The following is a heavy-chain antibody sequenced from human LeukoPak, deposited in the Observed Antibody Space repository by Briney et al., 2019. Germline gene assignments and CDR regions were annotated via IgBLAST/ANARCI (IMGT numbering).Heavy chain of an antibody. CDR2: IRYDGSNK. J-gene: IGHJ6*03. CDR3: AKGYDSSGYDIYYYYMDV. Sequence: GGSLRLSCAASGFTFSSYGMRWVRQAPGKGLEWVAFIRYDGSNKYYADSVKGRFTISRDNSKNTLYLQMNSLRAEDTAVYYCAKGYDSSGYDIYYYYMDVWGKGTTVTVSS. D-gene: IGHD3-22*01. V-gene: IGHV3-30*02. CDR1: GFTFSSYG.